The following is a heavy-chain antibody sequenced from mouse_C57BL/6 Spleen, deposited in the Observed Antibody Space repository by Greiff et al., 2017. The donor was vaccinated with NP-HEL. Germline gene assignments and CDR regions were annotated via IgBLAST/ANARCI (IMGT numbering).Heavy chain of an antibody. J-gene: IGHJ1*03. CDR2: ISSGGDYI. CDR3: TRGGTFGSSYDWYFDV. V-gene: IGHV5-9-1*02. Sequence: EVKLVESGEGLVKPGGSLKLSCAASGFTFSSYAMSWVRQTPEKRLEWVAYISSGGDYIYYADTVKGRFTISRDNARNTLYLQMSSLKSEDTALYYCTRGGTFGSSYDWYFDVWGTGTTVTVSS. CDR1: GFTFSSYA. D-gene: IGHD1-1*01.